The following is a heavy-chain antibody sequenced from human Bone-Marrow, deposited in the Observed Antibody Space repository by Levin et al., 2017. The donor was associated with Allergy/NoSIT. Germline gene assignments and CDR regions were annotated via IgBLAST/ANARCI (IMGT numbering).Heavy chain of an antibody. J-gene: IGHJ4*02. Sequence: AGGSLRLSCAASGFTFSSYAMHWVRQAPGKGLEWVAVISYDGSNKYYADSVKGRFTISRDNSKNTLYLQMNSLRAEDTAVYYCARDSGGGWKTGSGWDEGYFDYWGQGTLVTVSS. D-gene: IGHD6-19*01. CDR1: GFTFSSYA. CDR2: ISYDGSNK. V-gene: IGHV3-30-3*01. CDR3: ARDSGGGWKTGSGWDEGYFDY.